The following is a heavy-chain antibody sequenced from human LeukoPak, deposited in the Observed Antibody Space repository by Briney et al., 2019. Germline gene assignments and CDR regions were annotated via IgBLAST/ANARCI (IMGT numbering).Heavy chain of an antibody. V-gene: IGHV1-69*05. CDR1: GGTFSDYA. J-gene: IGHJ6*03. D-gene: IGHD6-13*01. CDR3: ARLPGTLRNNFFYYMDV. Sequence: ASVKVSCKASGGTFSDYAIGWVRQAPGHGLEWMGGIIPMYATRIYAQNLQGRVTINTDESTTTAYMELSRLRSEDTAVYYCARLPGTLRNNFFYYMDVWGKGTPVTVSS. CDR2: IIPMYATR.